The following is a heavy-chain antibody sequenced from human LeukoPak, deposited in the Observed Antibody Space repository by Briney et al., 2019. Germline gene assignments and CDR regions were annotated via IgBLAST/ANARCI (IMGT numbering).Heavy chain of an antibody. V-gene: IGHV3-9*01. J-gene: IGHJ6*02. CDR1: GFTFDDYA. Sequence: PGRSLRLSCAASGFTFDDYAMHWVRQAPGKGLEWVSGISWNSGSIGYADSVKGRFTISRDNAKNSLYLQMNSLRAEDTALYYCAKSPDPFYYGMDVWGQGTTVTVSS. CDR3: AKSPDPFYYGMDV. CDR2: ISWNSGSI.